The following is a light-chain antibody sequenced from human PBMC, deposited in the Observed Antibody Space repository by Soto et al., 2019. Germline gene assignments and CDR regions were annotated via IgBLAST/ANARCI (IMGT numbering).Light chain of an antibody. CDR3: CSYAASPYV. Sequence: ALTETRSVSGSPGQSVTISFAGTSIDVGGYNYVSWYQQHPGKAPKLMIYDVSKRPSGVPDRFSGSKSGNTASLTISGLQAEDEADYYCCSYAASPYVFGTGTKVTVL. J-gene: IGLJ1*01. CDR2: DVS. CDR1: SIDVGGYNY. V-gene: IGLV2-11*01.